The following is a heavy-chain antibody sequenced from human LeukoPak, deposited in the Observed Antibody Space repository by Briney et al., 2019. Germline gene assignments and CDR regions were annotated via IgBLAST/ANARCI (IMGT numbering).Heavy chain of an antibody. CDR1: GGSIGSYY. CDR3: ARDNWNENYFDY. CDR2: IYYIGNT. V-gene: IGHV4-59*12. D-gene: IGHD1-1*01. Sequence: PSETLSLTCTVSGGSIGSYYWSWIRQPPGKGLEWIGYIYYIGNTNYNPSLKSRVTISVDTSKNQFSLKLSSVTAADTAVYYCARDNWNENYFDYWGQGTLVTVSS. J-gene: IGHJ4*02.